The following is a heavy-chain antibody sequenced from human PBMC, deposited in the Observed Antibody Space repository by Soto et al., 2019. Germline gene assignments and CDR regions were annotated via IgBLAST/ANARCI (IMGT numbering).Heavy chain of an antibody. CDR2: ISYSGST. CDR3: ARRYHYGSGKYGVDL. Sequence: QLQLQESGPGLVKPSETLSLACTVSGGSISTGTYYWGWIRQPPGKGLEWIGIISYSGSTFYNPSLNSRVTISVDTSKNQFSLKLGSGTAADTAVYYCARRYHYGSGKYGVDLWGQGTTVTVSS. J-gene: IGHJ6*02. D-gene: IGHD3-10*01. V-gene: IGHV4-39*01. CDR1: GGSISTGTYY.